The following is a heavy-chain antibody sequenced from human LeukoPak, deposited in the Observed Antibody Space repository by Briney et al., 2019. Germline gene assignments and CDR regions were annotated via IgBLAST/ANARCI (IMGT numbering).Heavy chain of an antibody. D-gene: IGHD5-18*01. V-gene: IGHV4-39*01. CDR2: IYYSGST. CDR3: AGPPYTAMANGTPYYYYYMDV. Sequence: PSETLSLTCTVSGGSISSSSYYWGWIRQPPGKGLEWIGSIYYSGSTYYNPSLKSRVTISVDTSKNQFSLKLSSVTAADTAVYYCAGPPYTAMANGTPYYYYYMDVWGKGTTVTVSS. CDR1: GGSISSSSYY. J-gene: IGHJ6*03.